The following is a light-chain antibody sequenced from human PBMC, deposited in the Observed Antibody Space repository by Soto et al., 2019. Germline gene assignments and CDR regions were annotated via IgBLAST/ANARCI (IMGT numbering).Light chain of an antibody. Sequence: QSVLTQPPSASGTPGQRVTISCSGRSSNIGSNTIDWYQLLPGTAPKLLIYSNNQRPSGVPDRFSGSKSGSSASLAISGLQSDDEADDFCAAWDDSLNAGVFGGGTKLTVL. CDR1: SSNIGSNT. CDR3: AAWDDSLNAGV. V-gene: IGLV1-44*01. J-gene: IGLJ3*02. CDR2: SNN.